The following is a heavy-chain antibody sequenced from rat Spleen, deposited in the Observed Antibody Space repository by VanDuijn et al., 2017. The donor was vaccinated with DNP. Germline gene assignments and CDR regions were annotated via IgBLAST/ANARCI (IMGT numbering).Heavy chain of an antibody. V-gene: IGHV5-25*01. CDR3: ATAIGDY. J-gene: IGHJ2*01. CDR2: ITSGGST. CDR1: GFTFSDYY. D-gene: IGHD1-2*01. Sequence: EVQLVESGGGLVQPGRSLKLSCAASGFTFSDYYMAWVRQAPTKGLEWVASITSGGSTYYRDSVKGRFTISRDNAKSTLYLQMNSLRSEDTATYYCATAIGDYWGQGVMVTVSS.